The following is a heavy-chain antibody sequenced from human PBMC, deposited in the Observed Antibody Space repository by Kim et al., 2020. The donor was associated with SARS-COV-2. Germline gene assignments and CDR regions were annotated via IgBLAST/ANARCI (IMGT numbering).Heavy chain of an antibody. Sequence: GGSLRLSCAASGITFSSYAMSWVRQAPGKGLEWVSIISGSAGSTYYADSVKGRFTISRDNSKNTLYLQMHSLRAEDTALYYCAKGWYYYGSGTFDYWGQGTLVTVSS. J-gene: IGHJ4*02. CDR3: AKGWYYYGSGTFDY. V-gene: IGHV3-23*01. D-gene: IGHD3-10*01. CDR1: GITFSSYA. CDR2: ISGSAGST.